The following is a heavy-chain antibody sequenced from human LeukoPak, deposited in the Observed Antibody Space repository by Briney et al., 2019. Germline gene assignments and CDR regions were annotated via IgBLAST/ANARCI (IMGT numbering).Heavy chain of an antibody. V-gene: IGHV6-1*01. CDR3: ARGGWNEYPNDY. CDR2: TYYRSQWYN. D-gene: IGHD1-1*01. CDR1: GDSVSSNSAA. Sequence: SQTLSLTCAISGDSVSSNSAAWHWIRQSPSRGLEWLGRTYYRSQWYNDYAVAVKSRISINPDTSKNQFSLQVNSVTPEDTAVYYCARGGWNEYPNDYWGQGTLVTVSS. J-gene: IGHJ4*02.